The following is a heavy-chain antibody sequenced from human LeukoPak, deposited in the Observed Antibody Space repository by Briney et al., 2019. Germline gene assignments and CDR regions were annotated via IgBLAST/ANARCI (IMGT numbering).Heavy chain of an antibody. CDR1: GGSFSGYY. V-gene: IGHV4-34*01. CDR2: INQSGST. CDR3: TRGRWLAY. D-gene: IGHD3-10*01. J-gene: IGHJ4*02. Sequence: SETLSLTWAVYGGSFSGYYWNWIRQPPGKGLEWIGEINQSGSTDYNPSLKSRVTITVDTSKNQFSLKLSSVTAADTAVYYCTRGRWLAYWGQGTLVTVSS.